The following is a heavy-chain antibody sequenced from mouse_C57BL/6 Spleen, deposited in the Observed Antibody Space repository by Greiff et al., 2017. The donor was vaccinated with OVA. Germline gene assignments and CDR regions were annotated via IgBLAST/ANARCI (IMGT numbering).Heavy chain of an antibody. CDR3: ARVLHYYGSSPYWYFDV. D-gene: IGHD1-1*01. V-gene: IGHV1-59*01. CDR1: GYTFTSYW. Sequence: QVHVKQPGAELVRPGTSVKLSCKASGYTFTSYWMHWVKQRPGQGLEWIGVIDPSDSYTNYNQKFKGKATLTVDASSSTAYMQLSSLTSEDSAVYYCARVLHYYGSSPYWYFDVWGTGTTVTVSS. CDR2: IDPSDSYT. J-gene: IGHJ1*03.